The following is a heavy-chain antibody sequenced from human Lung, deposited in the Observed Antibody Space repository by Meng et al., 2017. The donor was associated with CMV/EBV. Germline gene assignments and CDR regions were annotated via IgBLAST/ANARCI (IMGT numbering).Heavy chain of an antibody. CDR3: ATEGPLNWFDR. Sequence: SXXVSCKASGGTFSNYPVSWVRHAPGLGLEWIGGFIPIFGTPNYAQKFQGRLTITTDESTSTAYMALNSLRSEDTAVYYCATEGPLNWFDRWGQGTLVNGAS. V-gene: IGHV1-69*05. CDR2: FIPIFGTP. J-gene: IGHJ5*02. CDR1: GGTFSNYP.